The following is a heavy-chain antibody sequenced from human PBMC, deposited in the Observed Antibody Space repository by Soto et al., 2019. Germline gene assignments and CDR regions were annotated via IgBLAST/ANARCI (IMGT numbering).Heavy chain of an antibody. V-gene: IGHV3-48*02. D-gene: IGHD2-21*01. J-gene: IGHJ4*02. CDR3: ARGRGYCGGTNCYLDY. CDR2: ITSDTTTI. CDR1: GFTFNIYS. Sequence: LRLSCAASGFTFNIYSMNWVRQAPGKGLEWVSYITSDTTTIHYADSVRGRFTISRDNAENSLYLQMNSLRDDDTAVYYCARGRGYCGGTNCYLDYWGQGALVTVSS.